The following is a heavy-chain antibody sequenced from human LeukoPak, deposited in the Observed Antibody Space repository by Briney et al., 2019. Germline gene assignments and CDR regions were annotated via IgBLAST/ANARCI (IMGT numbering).Heavy chain of an antibody. Sequence: SETLSLTCTVSGGSISSSSYYWGWIRQPPGKGLEWIGSIYYSGSTYYNPSLKSRVTISVDMSKNQFSLKLSSVTAADTAVYYCARQTYVYDSSGYYRNLFDYWGQGTLVTVSS. CDR3: ARQTYVYDSSGYYRNLFDY. D-gene: IGHD3-22*01. J-gene: IGHJ4*02. CDR1: GGSISSSSYY. CDR2: IYYSGST. V-gene: IGHV4-39*01.